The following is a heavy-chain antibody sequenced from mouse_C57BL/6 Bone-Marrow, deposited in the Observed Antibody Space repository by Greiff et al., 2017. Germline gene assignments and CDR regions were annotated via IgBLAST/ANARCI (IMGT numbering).Heavy chain of an antibody. D-gene: IGHD2-12*01. V-gene: IGHV5-9-1*02. CDR2: ISSGGDYI. CDR1: GFTFSSYA. J-gene: IGHJ3*01. Sequence: EVQLQESGEGLVKPGGSLKLSCAASGFTFSSYAMSWVRQTPEKRLEWVAYISSGGDYIYYADTVKGRFTISRDNARNTRYLQMSSLKAEDTAMYYCTRRGVTSGFAYWGQGTLVTVST. CDR3: TRRGVTSGFAY.